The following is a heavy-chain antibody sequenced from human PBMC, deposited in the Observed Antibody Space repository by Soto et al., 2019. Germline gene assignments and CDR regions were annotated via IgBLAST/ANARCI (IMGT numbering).Heavy chain of an antibody. V-gene: IGHV1-69*13. CDR1: GGTFSSYA. J-gene: IGHJ3*02. CDR2: IIPIFGTA. Sequence: GASVKVSCKASGGTFSSYAISWVRQAPGQGLEWMGGIIPIFGTANYTQKFQGRVTITADESTSTAYMELSSLRSEDTAVYYCARDLAYCGGDCYSGAFDIWGQGTMVTVSS. CDR3: ARDLAYCGGDCYSGAFDI. D-gene: IGHD2-21*02.